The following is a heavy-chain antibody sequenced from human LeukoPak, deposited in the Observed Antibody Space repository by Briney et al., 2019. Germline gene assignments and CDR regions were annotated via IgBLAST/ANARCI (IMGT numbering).Heavy chain of an antibody. V-gene: IGHV3-74*01. CDR3: ARGGSGCFDC. CDR1: GFTFSYYY. J-gene: IGHJ4*02. D-gene: IGHD6-19*01. CDR2: IESDGRTT. Sequence: GGSLRLSCAASGFTFSYYYMHWVRQVPGKRLVWVSHIESDGRTTSYADSVKGRFTISMQMNSLRVDDTAVYYCARGGSGCFDCWGQGTLVTVSS.